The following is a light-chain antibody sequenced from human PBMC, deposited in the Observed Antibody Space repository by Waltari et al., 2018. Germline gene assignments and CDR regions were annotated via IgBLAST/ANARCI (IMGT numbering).Light chain of an antibody. CDR3: QQGHSTPRT. J-gene: IGKJ1*01. CDR1: QSISSY. V-gene: IGKV1-39*01. Sequence: DIQMTQSPSSLSASVGDRVTITCRASQSISSYLYWYQQKPEKAPQLLIYAASSLQSGVPSRFCGRGSGTDFTLTITSLQPEDFATYYCQQGHSTPRTFGQGTKVEIK. CDR2: AAS.